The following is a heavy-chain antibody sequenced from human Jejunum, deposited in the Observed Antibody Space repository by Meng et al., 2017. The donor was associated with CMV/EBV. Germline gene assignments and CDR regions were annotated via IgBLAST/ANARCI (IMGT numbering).Heavy chain of an antibody. V-gene: IGHV3-30*02. J-gene: IGHJ4*01. CDR3: VKDWALEYDQGGHYHFDS. CDR2: IRFDGSKD. Sequence: FTFRSYVMHWVRQSPGKGLNWVAFIRFDGSKDYYADSVKDRFTISRDNSKNTVYLQMDILRIEDSAVYYCVKDWALEYDQGGHYHFDSWGPGALVTVSS. CDR1: FTFRSYV. D-gene: IGHD2-21*02.